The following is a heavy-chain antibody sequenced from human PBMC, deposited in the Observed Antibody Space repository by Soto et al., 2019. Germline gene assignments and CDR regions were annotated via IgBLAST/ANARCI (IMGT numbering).Heavy chain of an antibody. CDR2: IDWDDDK. CDR1: GFSLSTSEMR. Sequence: SGPTLVNPTQTLTLTCTLSGFSLSTSEMRVSWIRQPPGKALEWLARIDWDDDKFYSTSLKTRLTISKDTSKNQVLLTMTNMDPVDTATYYCAREGGYNYGPGFFDYWGQGTLVTVSS. CDR3: AREGGYNYGPGFFDY. V-gene: IGHV2-70*04. D-gene: IGHD5-18*01. J-gene: IGHJ4*02.